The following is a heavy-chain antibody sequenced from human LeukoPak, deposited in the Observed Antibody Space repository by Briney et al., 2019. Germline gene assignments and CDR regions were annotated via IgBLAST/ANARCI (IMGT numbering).Heavy chain of an antibody. CDR3: ARAGMSMVRGVIGAFDI. Sequence: ASVKVSCKASGYTFTGYYMHWVRQAPGQGLEWMGWINPNSGGTNYAQKFQGRVTMTRDTSISTAYMELSRLRSDDTAVCYCARAGMSMVRGVIGAFDIWGQGTMVTVSS. CDR1: GYTFTGYY. J-gene: IGHJ3*02. D-gene: IGHD3-10*01. CDR2: INPNSGGT. V-gene: IGHV1-2*02.